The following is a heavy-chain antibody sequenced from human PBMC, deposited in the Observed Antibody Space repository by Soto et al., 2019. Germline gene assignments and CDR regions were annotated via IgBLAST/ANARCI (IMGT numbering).Heavy chain of an antibody. CDR3: ARSSGGGYYYSFDY. CDR1: GGSVSSGSYY. CDR2: IYYSGST. V-gene: IGHV4-61*01. D-gene: IGHD3-22*01. J-gene: IGHJ4*02. Sequence: PSETLSLTCTASGGSVSSGSYYWSWIRQPPGKGLEWIGYIYYSGSTNYNPSLKSRVTISVDTSKNQFSLKLSSVTAADTAVYYCARSSGGGYYYSFDYWGQGTLVTVSS.